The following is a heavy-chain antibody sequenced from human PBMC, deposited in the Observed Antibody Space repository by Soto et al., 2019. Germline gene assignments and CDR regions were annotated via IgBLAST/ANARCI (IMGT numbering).Heavy chain of an antibody. Sequence: QVQLVQSGAEVKKPGASVKVSCKASGYTFSSYAIIWVRQAPGQGLEWMGWISAYTGNTNYAQTLQGRVPLPTDTSTSTAYMELRSLRSNDTAVYYCARGNLPRGAHPGWFGPWGQGTLVTVSS. CDR1: GYTFSSYA. CDR2: ISAYTGNT. J-gene: IGHJ5*02. CDR3: ARGNLPRGAHPGWFGP. D-gene: IGHD3-10*01. V-gene: IGHV1-18*01.